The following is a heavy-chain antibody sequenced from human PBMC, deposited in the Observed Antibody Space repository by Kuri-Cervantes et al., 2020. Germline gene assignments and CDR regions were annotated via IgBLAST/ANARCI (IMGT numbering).Heavy chain of an antibody. CDR1: GYTFTGYY. D-gene: IGHD5-24*01. V-gene: IGHV1-2*02. CDR2: INPNSGGT. Sequence: ASVKVSCKASGYTFTGYYMHWVRQAPGQGLEWMGWINPNSGGTNYAQKFQGRVTMTRDTSISTAYMELSRLRSDDTAVYYCARSRDGYNRFLDYWGQGTLVTGSS. CDR3: ARSRDGYNRFLDY. J-gene: IGHJ4*02.